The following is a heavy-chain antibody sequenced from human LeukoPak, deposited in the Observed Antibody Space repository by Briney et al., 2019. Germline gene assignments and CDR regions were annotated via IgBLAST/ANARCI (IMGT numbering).Heavy chain of an antibody. CDR1: GVNFSTYA. V-gene: IGHV3-23*01. CDR3: ARGAGYNYPYYFDY. J-gene: IGHJ4*02. Sequence: PGGSLRLSCAASGVNFSTYAMNWVRKVPGKGLEWVSLISGSGSTTYYADSVKGRFTISRDNSKNTLYLQMNSLRAEDTAVYYCARGAGYNYPYYFDYWGQGTLVTVSS. CDR2: ISGSGSTT. D-gene: IGHD5-24*01.